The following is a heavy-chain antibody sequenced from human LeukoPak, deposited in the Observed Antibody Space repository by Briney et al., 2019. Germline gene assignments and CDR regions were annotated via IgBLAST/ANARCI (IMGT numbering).Heavy chain of an antibody. CDR3: SKDRRNWGSRVDY. CDR1: GFTFSTYS. V-gene: IGHV3-23*01. CDR2: ISGSGGST. J-gene: IGHJ4*02. D-gene: IGHD7-27*01. Sequence: GGSLRLSCAASGFTFSTYSMSWVRQAPGKGLEWVSAISGSGGSTYYADSVKGRFTISRDNSKNTLYLQINSLRAEDTAMYYCSKDRRNWGSRVDYWGQGTLVTVSS.